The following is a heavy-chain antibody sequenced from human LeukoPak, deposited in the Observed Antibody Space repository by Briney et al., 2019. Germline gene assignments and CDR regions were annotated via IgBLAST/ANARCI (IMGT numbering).Heavy chain of an antibody. CDR3: AKEGIAAAIDFDY. J-gene: IGHJ4*02. V-gene: IGHV3-9*02. D-gene: IGHD6-13*01. CDR1: GFTSDDYA. Sequence: GRSLRLPCAASGFTSDDYAMHWVRQAPGKGLEWVSGISWNSGSIGYADSVKGRFTISRDNAKNSLYLQMNSLRAEDTALYYCAKEGIAAAIDFDYWGQGTLVTVSS. CDR2: ISWNSGSI.